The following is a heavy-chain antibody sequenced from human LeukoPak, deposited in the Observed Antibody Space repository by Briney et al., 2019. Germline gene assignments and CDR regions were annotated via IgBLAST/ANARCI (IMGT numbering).Heavy chain of an antibody. V-gene: IGHV3-48*03. CDR1: GFTFSDYE. CDR3: AREAASCGGDCLGY. CDR2: ISSSGTSI. J-gene: IGHJ4*02. Sequence: GGSLRLSCSVSGFTFSDYEVNWVRQAPGKGLEWISYISSSGTSIYYANSVKGRFTVSRDNAKNTVHLQMNTLRAEDTALYYCAREAASCGGDCLGYWGQGTLVTVSS. D-gene: IGHD2-21*01.